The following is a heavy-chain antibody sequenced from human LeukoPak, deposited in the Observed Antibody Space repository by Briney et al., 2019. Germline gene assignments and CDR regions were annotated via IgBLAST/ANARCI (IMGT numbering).Heavy chain of an antibody. CDR3: AKYLYPTLTSIDY. CDR2: ISYDGSIK. Sequence: GRSLRLSCAASGFTFSDFGIHWVRQAPGQGLEWVGLISYDGSIKYYADSVKGRFTISRDNSRNTLYLQMNSLRVEDTAVYYCAKYLYPTLTSIDYWGQGTLVTVSS. J-gene: IGHJ4*02. CDR1: GFTFSDFG. D-gene: IGHD2-8*01. V-gene: IGHV3-30*18.